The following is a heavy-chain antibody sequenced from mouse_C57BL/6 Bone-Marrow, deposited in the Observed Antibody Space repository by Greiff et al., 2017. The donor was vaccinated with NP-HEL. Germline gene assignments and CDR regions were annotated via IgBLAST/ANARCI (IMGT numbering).Heavy chain of an antibody. J-gene: IGHJ4*01. D-gene: IGHD1-1*01. Sequence: QVQLQQPGAELVKPGASVKLSCKASGYTFTSYWMQWVKQRPGQGLEWIGEIDPSDSYTNYNQKFKGKATLTVDTSSSTAYMRLSSLTSEDSAVYYCARGYGSGIYYDLDGWGQGTSVTVSS. CDR3: ARGYGSGIYYDLDG. CDR1: GYTFTSYW. V-gene: IGHV1-50*01. CDR2: IDPSDSYT.